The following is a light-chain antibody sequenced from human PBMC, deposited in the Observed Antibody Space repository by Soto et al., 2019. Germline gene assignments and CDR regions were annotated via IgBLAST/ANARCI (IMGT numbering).Light chain of an antibody. V-gene: IGKV3-20*01. CDR2: GAS. CDR3: QQDGSSPPTWT. Sequence: EIVLTQSPGTLPLSPGERATLSCRASQSVSSSYLAWYQQKPGQAPRLLIYGASSRATGIPDRFSGSGSGTYFTLTISRLEPEDFAVYYCQQDGSSPPTWTFGQGTKVEIK. J-gene: IGKJ1*01. CDR1: QSVSSSY.